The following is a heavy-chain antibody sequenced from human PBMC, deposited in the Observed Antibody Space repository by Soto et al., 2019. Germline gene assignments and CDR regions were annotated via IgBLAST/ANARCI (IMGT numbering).Heavy chain of an antibody. CDR1: GYTFTGYY. D-gene: IGHD2-2*01. CDR3: AREIVLVPAAIFPDWYYYYGMDV. CDR2: INPNSGGT. V-gene: IGHV1-2*02. J-gene: IGHJ6*02. Sequence: ASVKVSCKASGYTFTGYYMHWVRQAPGQGLEWMGWINPNSGGTNYAQKFQGRVTMTRDTSISTAYIELSRLRSDDTAVYYCAREIVLVPAAIFPDWYYYYGMDVWGQGTTVTVSS.